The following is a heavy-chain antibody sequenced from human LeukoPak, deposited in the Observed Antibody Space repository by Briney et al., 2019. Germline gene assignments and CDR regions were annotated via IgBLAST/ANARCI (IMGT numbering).Heavy chain of an antibody. D-gene: IGHD1-26*01. Sequence: GGSLRLSCAASGFTFSNYIMNWVRQAPGKGLEWVSKISSSGSSKYYADSVKGRFTVSRDNAKNSLFLQMHSLRAEDTAVYYCGRISGSYYGVDYWGQGTLVTVSS. J-gene: IGHJ4*02. CDR1: GFTFSNYI. CDR2: ISSSGSSK. CDR3: GRISGSYYGVDY. V-gene: IGHV3-48*03.